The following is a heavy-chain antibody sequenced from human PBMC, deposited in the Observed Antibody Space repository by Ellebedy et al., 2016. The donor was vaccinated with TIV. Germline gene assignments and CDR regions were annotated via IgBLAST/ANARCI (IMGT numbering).Heavy chain of an antibody. CDR3: ARDDEPLLGILGFVDY. CDR2: IWYDGSNK. D-gene: IGHD7-27*01. J-gene: IGHJ4*02. CDR1: GFTFSSYW. Sequence: GGSLRLXCAASGFTFSSYWMSWVRQAPGKGLEWVAVIWYDGSNKYYADSVKGRFTISRDNSKNTLYLQMNSLRAEDTAVYYCARDDEPLLGILGFVDYWGQGTLVTVSS. V-gene: IGHV3-33*08.